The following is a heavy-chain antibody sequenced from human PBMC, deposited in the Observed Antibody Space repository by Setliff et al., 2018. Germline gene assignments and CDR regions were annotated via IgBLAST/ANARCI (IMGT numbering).Heavy chain of an antibody. CDR1: GGSISDNGYF. J-gene: IGHJ3*02. Sequence: SETLSLTCTVPGGSISDNGYFWGWVRQPPGKGLEWIGNIYFGGNTYFNPSFKSRVTMSIDTSNSQFSLKLTSVTAADTAVYYCVRDAGDGYGVDAYAGGGFDIWGQGTMVTVS. D-gene: IGHD4-17*01. CDR3: VRDAGDGYGVDAYAGGGFDI. CDR2: IYFGGNT. V-gene: IGHV4-39*07.